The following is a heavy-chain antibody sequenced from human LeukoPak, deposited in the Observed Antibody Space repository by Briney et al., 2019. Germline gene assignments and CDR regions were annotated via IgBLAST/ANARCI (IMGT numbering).Heavy chain of an antibody. Sequence: PGGSLRLSCAASTFTFSSYAMNWVRQAPGKGLDWVSYISSSGNNIYYADSVKGRFTISRDNAKNSLFLQMNSLRAEDTAVYYCARGLERGYFDYWGQGTLVTVSS. J-gene: IGHJ4*02. CDR3: ARGLERGYFDY. V-gene: IGHV3-48*03. CDR1: TFTFSSYA. CDR2: ISSSGNNI. D-gene: IGHD1-1*01.